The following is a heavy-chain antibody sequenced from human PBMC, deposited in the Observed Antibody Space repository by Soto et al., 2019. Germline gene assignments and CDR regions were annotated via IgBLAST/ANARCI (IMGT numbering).Heavy chain of an antibody. CDR3: ARRGGTGDHTNWFDP. J-gene: IGHJ5*02. CDR2: IYPGDSDT. CDR1: GYSFTNYW. D-gene: IGHD7-27*01. Sequence: EVQLVQSGAEVKKPGESLKISCKGSGYSFTNYWIGWVRQMPGKGLEWMGIIYPGDSDTRYSPSFQGQVTISVDKSTTTAYLQWSSLKASDTAMYYCARRGGTGDHTNWFDPWGQGTLVTVST. V-gene: IGHV5-51*01.